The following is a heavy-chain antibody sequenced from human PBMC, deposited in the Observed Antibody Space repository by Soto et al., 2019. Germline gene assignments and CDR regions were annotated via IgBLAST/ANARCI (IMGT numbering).Heavy chain of an antibody. CDR2: ISSNGGST. J-gene: IGHJ4*02. V-gene: IGHV3-64*01. D-gene: IGHD4-17*01. CDR1: GCTFISYC. CDR3: ARSTGYGDSYFDY. Sequence: PGVSMRLSWTAAGCTFISYCRHWIRQAPGKGLEYVSAISSNGGSTYYANSVKGRFTISGDTSKNQFSLKLRSVTAADTAVYFCARSTGYGDSYFDYWGQGALVTVSS.